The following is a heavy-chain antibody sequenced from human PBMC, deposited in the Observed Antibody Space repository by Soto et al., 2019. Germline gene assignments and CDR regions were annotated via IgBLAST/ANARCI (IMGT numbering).Heavy chain of an antibody. D-gene: IGHD2-2*02. CDR3: AAQTDTPLYYYYGMDV. Sequence: GGSLRLSCAASGFTFSDYYMSWVRQAPGKGLEWVSYISSSGSTIYYADSVKGRFTISRDNAKNSLYLQMNSLRAEVTAVYYCAAQTDTPLYYYYGMDVWGQGTTVTVSS. CDR1: GFTFSDYY. J-gene: IGHJ6*02. CDR2: ISSSGSTI. V-gene: IGHV3-11*01.